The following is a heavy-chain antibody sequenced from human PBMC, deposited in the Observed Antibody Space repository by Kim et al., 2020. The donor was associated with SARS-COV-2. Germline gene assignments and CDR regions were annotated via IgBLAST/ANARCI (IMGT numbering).Heavy chain of an antibody. J-gene: IGHJ6*02. CDR1: GFTFSDYY. CDR2: ISSSSSYT. V-gene: IGHV3-11*05. D-gene: IGHD3-3*01. Sequence: GGSLRLSCAASGFTFSDYYMSWIRQAPGKGLEWVSYISSSSSYTNYADSVKGRFTISRDNAKNSLYLQMNSLRAEDTAVYYCARVGGMYYDFWSGWYGMDVWGQGTTVTVSS. CDR3: ARVGGMYYDFWSGWYGMDV.